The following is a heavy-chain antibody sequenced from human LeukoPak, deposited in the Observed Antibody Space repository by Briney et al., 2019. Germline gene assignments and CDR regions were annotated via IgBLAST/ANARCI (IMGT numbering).Heavy chain of an antibody. V-gene: IGHV1-18*01. J-gene: IGHJ6*04. Sequence: ASVKVSCKASNYKLSDYGISWVRQAPGEGLEWMGWISGGNSNTKYTQKLQGRVTMSTDTFTSTAFMELTSLRSDDTAVYYRARIFCSSSNCYSRGMDVWGKGTTVTVSS. D-gene: IGHD2-2*01. CDR3: ARIFCSSSNCYSRGMDV. CDR1: NYKLSDYG. CDR2: ISGGNSNT.